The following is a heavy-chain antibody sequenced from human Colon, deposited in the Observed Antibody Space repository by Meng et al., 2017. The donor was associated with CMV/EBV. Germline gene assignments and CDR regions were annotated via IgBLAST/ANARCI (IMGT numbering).Heavy chain of an antibody. J-gene: IGHJ4*02. V-gene: IGHV4-4*02. CDR3: ARPGNSNGYGY. CDR1: GVSISSSNW. D-gene: IGHD6-19*01. CDR2: IFHSETT. Sequence: TCAVSGVSISSSNWWSWVRQPPGKGLEWIGEIFHSETTNYNPSLKSRVTISLDKSKNQFSLKLMSVTAADTAAYYCARPGNSNGYGYWGQGTLVTVSS.